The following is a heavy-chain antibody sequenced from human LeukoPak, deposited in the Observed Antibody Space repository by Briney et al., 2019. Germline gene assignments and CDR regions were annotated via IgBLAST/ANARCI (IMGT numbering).Heavy chain of an antibody. V-gene: IGHV3-21*01. CDR2: ISSSSSYI. J-gene: IGHJ4*02. CDR1: GFTFSSYS. D-gene: IGHD1-26*01. Sequence: GGSLRLSCAASGFTFSSYSMNWVRQAPGKGLEWVSSISSSSSYIYYADSVKGRFTISRDNAKNSLYLQMNSLRAEDTAVYYCARDKWEPRTLIDYWGQGTLVTVSS. CDR3: ARDKWEPRTLIDY.